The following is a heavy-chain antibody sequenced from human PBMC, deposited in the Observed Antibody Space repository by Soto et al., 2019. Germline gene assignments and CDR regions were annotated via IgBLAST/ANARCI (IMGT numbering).Heavy chain of an antibody. D-gene: IGHD3-3*01. CDR2: FIPVYRTL. V-gene: IGHV1-69*01. J-gene: IGHJ4*02. CDR3: ATGVIWIGYFTVDS. CDR1: GGSFGNSA. Sequence: QVLLVQSGAEVKKPGSSVKISCKASGGSFGNSAINWVRQIPGQGLEWLGGFIPVYRTLNYAQKFQGRVTITADESTGTAYMTLSSLASNDTAVYYCATGVIWIGYFTVDSWGQGTRVTVSS.